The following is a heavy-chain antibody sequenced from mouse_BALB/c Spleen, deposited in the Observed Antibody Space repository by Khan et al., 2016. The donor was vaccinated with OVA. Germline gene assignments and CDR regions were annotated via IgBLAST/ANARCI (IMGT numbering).Heavy chain of an antibody. Sequence: QVQLPHSVPEVLIPVVSVKISCKGSGYTFTDHAMHWVKQSHAKSLEWIGVISTYNGDTNYNQKFRGKATMTVDNSSSTAYMVLARLTSEDSAIYYCASYYYSSNYRYFDVWGAGTTVTVSS. J-gene: IGHJ1*01. V-gene: IGHV1S137*01. D-gene: IGHD1-1*01. CDR2: ISTYNGDT. CDR1: GYTFTDHA. CDR3: ASYYYSSNYRYFDV.